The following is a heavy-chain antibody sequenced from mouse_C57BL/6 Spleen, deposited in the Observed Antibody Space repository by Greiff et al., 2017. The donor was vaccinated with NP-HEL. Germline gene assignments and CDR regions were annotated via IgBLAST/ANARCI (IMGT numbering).Heavy chain of an antibody. CDR1: GFTFSNYW. V-gene: IGHV6-3*01. CDR3: TGELRLREAY. J-gene: IGHJ3*01. Sequence: EVKLQESGGGLVQPGGSMKLSCVASGFTFSNYWMNWVRQSPEKGLEWVAQIRLKSDNYATHYAESVKGRFTISRDDSKSSVYLQMNNLRAEDTGIYYCTGELRLREAYWGQGTLVTVSA. CDR2: IRLKSDNYAT. D-gene: IGHD3-2*02.